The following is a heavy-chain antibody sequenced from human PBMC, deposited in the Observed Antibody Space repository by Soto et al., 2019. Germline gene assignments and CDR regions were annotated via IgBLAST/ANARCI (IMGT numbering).Heavy chain of an antibody. D-gene: IGHD1-1*01. CDR1: GDSVSGNSAA. V-gene: IGHV6-1*01. Sequence: SQTLSLTCAISGDSVSGNSAAWNWIRQSPSRGLEWLGRTYYKSRWYNDYAVSVKSRITVTPDTSKNQFSLNLSSVTAADTAVYYCARELPQRQGRNMDVWGQGTTVTVSS. CDR2: TYYKSRWYN. J-gene: IGHJ6*02. CDR3: ARELPQRQGRNMDV.